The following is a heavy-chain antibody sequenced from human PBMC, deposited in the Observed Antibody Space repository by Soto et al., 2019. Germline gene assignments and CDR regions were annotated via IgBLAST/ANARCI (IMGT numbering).Heavy chain of an antibody. CDR1: GGSISSSSYY. CDR2: IYYSGST. V-gene: IGHV4-39*01. J-gene: IGHJ4*02. D-gene: IGHD6-19*01. Sequence: QLQLQESGPGLVKPSETLSLTCTVSGGSISSSSYYWGWIRQPPGKGLEWIGSIYYSGSTYYNPSLKSRVTISVDTSKNQFSMKLSAVTAADTAVYYCAIAGAGTFDYWGQGTLVTVSS. CDR3: AIAGAGTFDY.